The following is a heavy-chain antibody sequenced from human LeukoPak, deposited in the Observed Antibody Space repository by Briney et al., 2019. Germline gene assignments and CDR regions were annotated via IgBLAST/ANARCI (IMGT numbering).Heavy chain of an antibody. V-gene: IGHV1-18*01. D-gene: IGHD3-3*01. Sequence: GASVKVSCKASGYPFISTGINWLRQAPGHGLEGMGWISPYNGNTNFAQQFQNRLTLTTDTSSRTSFMELRSLRYEDTATYYCARDQGGFWSGSAGFWGQGTLLTVSS. CDR1: GYPFISTG. CDR3: ARDQGGFWSGSAGF. J-gene: IGHJ4*02. CDR2: ISPYNGNT.